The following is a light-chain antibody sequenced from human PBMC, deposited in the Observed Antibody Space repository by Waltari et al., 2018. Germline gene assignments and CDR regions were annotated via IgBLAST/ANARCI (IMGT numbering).Light chain of an antibody. J-gene: IGKJ1*01. CDR2: WAS. V-gene: IGKV4-1*01. Sequence: DIVMTQSPDSLAVSLGGRATINCKSSQCVLYSSNNTNYLAWYQQKPGQPPKLPSCWASIRESGVPDRFSGSGSGTDFTLTISSLQAEDVAVYYCQQYYSTPPTFGQGTKVEIK. CDR1: QCVLYSSNNTNY. CDR3: QQYYSTPPT.